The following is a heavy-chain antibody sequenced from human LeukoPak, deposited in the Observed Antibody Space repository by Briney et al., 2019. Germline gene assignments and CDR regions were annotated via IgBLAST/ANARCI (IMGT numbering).Heavy chain of an antibody. CDR1: GGTFSSYA. CDR2: INPNSGGT. J-gene: IGHJ4*02. Sequence: ASVKVSCKASGGTFSSYAISWVRQAPGQGLEWMGWINPNSGGTNYAQKFQGRVTMTRDTSISTAYMELSRLRSDDTAVYYCARDSELPFDYWGQGTLVTVSS. V-gene: IGHV1-2*02. D-gene: IGHD1-26*01. CDR3: ARDSELPFDY.